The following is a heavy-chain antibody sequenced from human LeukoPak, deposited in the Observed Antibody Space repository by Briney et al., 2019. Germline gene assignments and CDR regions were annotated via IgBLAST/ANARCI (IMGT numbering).Heavy chain of an antibody. Sequence: GGSLRLSCAASGFTFDDYGMSWVRQAPGKGPEWVSGINWNGGSTGYADSVKGRFTISRDNAKNSLYLQMNSLRAEDTALYHCAASFGDYVNWFDPWGQGTLVTVSS. CDR2: INWNGGST. D-gene: IGHD4-17*01. CDR3: AASFGDYVNWFDP. J-gene: IGHJ5*02. CDR1: GFTFDDYG. V-gene: IGHV3-20*01.